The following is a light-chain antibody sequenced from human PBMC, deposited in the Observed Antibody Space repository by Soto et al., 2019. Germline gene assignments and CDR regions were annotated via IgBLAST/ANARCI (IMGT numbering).Light chain of an antibody. Sequence: QSALTQPASVSGSPGQSVTISCTGTSSVVGSHSLVSWYQQHPGKVPKVIIFEGSQRPSGVSYRFSGSQSGNTASLTISGLKAEDEADYYGCLYVGSTTYVFGTGTKLTVL. CDR3: CLYVGSTTYV. CDR1: SSVVGSHSL. V-gene: IGLV2-23*01. CDR2: EGS. J-gene: IGLJ1*01.